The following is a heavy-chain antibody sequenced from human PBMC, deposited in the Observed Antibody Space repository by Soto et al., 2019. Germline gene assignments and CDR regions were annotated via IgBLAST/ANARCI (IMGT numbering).Heavy chain of an antibody. V-gene: IGHV3-74*03. CDR2: IDVSATGT. D-gene: IGHD3-16*01. J-gene: IGHJ4*02. CDR3: GIGGLEPGAY. CDR1: GFTFSDYW. Sequence: EVQLVESGGGLVQPGGSLRLSCEGSGFTFSDYWMHWIRQRPGKGLEWVARIDVSATGTTYADSVEGRFTVSRDNDETTLYLHMYSLTADDTVVYYCGIGGLEPGAYWGQGTLV.